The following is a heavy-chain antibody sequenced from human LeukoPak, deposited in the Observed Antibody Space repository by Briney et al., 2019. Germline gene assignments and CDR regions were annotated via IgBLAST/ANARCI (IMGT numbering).Heavy chain of an antibody. CDR1: GGSISSYY. J-gene: IGHJ4*02. CDR2: IYYSGSTGST. V-gene: IGHV4-59*08. CDR3: VYDSSGYYYNFDY. Sequence: SETLSLTCTDSGGSISSYYWSWIRQPPGKGLEWIGYIYYSGSTGSTNYNPSLKSRVTISVDTSKNHLSLKLTSVTAADTAMYYCVYDSSGYYYNFDYWGQGTLVTVSS. D-gene: IGHD3-22*01.